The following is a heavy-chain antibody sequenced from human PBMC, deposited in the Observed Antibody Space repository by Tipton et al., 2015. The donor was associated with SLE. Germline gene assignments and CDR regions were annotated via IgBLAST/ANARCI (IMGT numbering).Heavy chain of an antibody. V-gene: IGHV4-59*01. CDR1: GASLTGDY. J-gene: IGHJ4*02. D-gene: IGHD4-17*01. CDR2: ISYSGST. Sequence: TLSLTCTVSGASLTGDYWTWIRQPPGKGLEWIGYISYSGSTNYNPSLKSRLTISVDTSKNQFSLRLNSVTAADTAVYYCARDPNFGDPGTFDYWGQGTLVTVSS. CDR3: ARDPNFGDPGTFDY.